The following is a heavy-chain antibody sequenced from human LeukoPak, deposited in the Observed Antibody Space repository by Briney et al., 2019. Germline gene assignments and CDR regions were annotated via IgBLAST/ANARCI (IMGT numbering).Heavy chain of an antibody. CDR1: GGSISSYY. D-gene: IGHD1-26*01. V-gene: IGHV4-59*12. J-gene: IGHJ4*02. Sequence: SETLSLTCTVSGGSISSYYWSWIRQPPGKGLEWIGYIYYSGSTNYNPSLKSRVTISVDKSKNQFSLKLSSVTAADTAVYYCAQSGVGATVDYWGQGTLVTVSS. CDR3: AQSGVGATVDY. CDR2: IYYSGST.